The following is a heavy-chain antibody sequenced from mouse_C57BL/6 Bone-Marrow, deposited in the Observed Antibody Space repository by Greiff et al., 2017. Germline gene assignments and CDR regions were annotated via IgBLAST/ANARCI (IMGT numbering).Heavy chain of an antibody. J-gene: IGHJ3*01. CDR1: GYTFTSYG. CDR3: ANLYYGSSLFAY. V-gene: IGHV1-81*01. D-gene: IGHD1-1*01. CDR2: IYPRSGNT. Sequence: QVQLQQSGAELARPGASVKLSCKASGYTFTSYGISWVKQRTGQGLEWIGEIYPRSGNTYYNEKFKGKATLTADKSSSTAYMELRSLTSEDSAVYFCANLYYGSSLFAYWGQGTLVTVSA.